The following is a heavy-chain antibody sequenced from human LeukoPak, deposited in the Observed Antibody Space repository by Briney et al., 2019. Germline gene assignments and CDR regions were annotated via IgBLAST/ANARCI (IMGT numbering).Heavy chain of an antibody. CDR3: ARGTIGSYSSVHD. D-gene: IGHD1-26*01. J-gene: IGHJ1*01. CDR2: INPKSGGT. V-gene: IGHV1-2*02. Sequence: ASVKVSCKASGYTFTGYYMHWVRQAPGQGLEWVGWINPKSGGTNSAQRLQGRVSMTTDTSSATAYMELSRLTSDDTAVYFCARGTIGSYSSVHDWGQGTLITVSS. CDR1: GYTFTGYY.